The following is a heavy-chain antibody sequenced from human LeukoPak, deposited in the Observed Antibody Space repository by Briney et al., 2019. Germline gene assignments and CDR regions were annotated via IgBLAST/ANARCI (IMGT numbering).Heavy chain of an antibody. CDR3: ARESAGSCDY. Sequence: PSETLSLTCAVYGGSFSGYYWSWIRQPPGKGLEWIGEINHSGSTNYNPSLKSRVTISVDTSKNQFSLKLSSVTAADTAVYYCARESAGSCDYWGQGTLVTVSS. CDR1: GGSFSGYY. J-gene: IGHJ4*02. D-gene: IGHD3-10*01. V-gene: IGHV4-34*01. CDR2: INHSGST.